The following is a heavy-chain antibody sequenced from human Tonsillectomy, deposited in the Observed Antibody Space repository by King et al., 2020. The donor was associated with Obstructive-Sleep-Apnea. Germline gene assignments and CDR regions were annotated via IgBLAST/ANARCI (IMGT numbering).Heavy chain of an antibody. CDR3: GRASLGLTTVWSY. CDR2: MNPNSWNT. D-gene: IGHD3-3*01. Sequence: QVQLVESGAEVKKPGASVKVSCKASGYTFTSYDINWVREATGQGLEWMGWMNPNSWNTGYVQHLQGRDNMTRNTPINTAYMERGSLRSEDTAVYYCGRASLGLTTVWSYWGQGTLVTVSS. CDR1: GYTFTSYD. V-gene: IGHV1-8*01. J-gene: IGHJ4*02.